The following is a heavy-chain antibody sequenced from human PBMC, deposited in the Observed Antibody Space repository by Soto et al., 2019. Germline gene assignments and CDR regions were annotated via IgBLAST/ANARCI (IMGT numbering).Heavy chain of an antibody. J-gene: IGHJ1*01. CDR2: INPNSGGT. CDR3: AREAYSSGWTPNEYFQH. Sequence: GASVKVSCEASGYTFTGYYMHCVRQAPGQGLEWMGWINPNSGGTNYAQKFQGWVTMTRDTSISTAYMELSRLRSDDTAVYYCAREAYSSGWTPNEYFQHWGQGTLVTVSS. D-gene: IGHD6-19*01. CDR1: GYTFTGYY. V-gene: IGHV1-2*04.